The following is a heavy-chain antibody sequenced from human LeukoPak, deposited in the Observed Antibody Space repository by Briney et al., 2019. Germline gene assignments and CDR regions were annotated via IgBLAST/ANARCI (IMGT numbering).Heavy chain of an antibody. D-gene: IGHD1-26*01. V-gene: IGHV3-21*01. CDR3: ARDLAFVVGATPIDY. J-gene: IGHJ4*02. CDR2: ISSSSYI. Sequence: GGSLRLSCAASGFTFSSYSMNWVRQAPGKGLEWVSSISSSSYIYYADSVKGRFTISRDNAKNSLYLQMNSLRAEDTAVYYCARDLAFVVGATPIDYWGQGTLVTVSS. CDR1: GFTFSSYS.